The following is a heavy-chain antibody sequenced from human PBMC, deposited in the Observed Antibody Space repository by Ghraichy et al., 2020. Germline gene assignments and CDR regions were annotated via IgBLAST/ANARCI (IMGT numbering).Heavy chain of an antibody. D-gene: IGHD1-14*01. CDR1: GFTFVAHG. CDR2: ISYDGRNK. J-gene: IGHJ6*02. Sequence: GGSLRLSCVVSGFTFVAHGMHWVRQAPGKGLDWIAVISYDGRNKYYGDSVKGRFTISRDNARNTLYLQMNSLRAEDTAVYYCTKDHRDLGFLDYYDMDVWGQGTTVTVSS. CDR3: TKDHRDLGFLDYYDMDV. V-gene: IGHV3-30*18.